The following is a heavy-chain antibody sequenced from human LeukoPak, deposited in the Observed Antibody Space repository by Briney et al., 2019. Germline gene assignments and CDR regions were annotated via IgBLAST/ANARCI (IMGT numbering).Heavy chain of an antibody. CDR2: IYYSGST. Sequence: SETLSLTCTVSGGSISSSSYSWGWIRQPPGKGLEWIGNIYYSGSTYYNPSLKSRVTISVDTSENQFSLKLSSVTAADTAVYYCARDPASIRHGSGSYYSDYWGQGTLVTVSS. CDR1: GGSISSSSYS. V-gene: IGHV4-39*07. D-gene: IGHD3-10*01. CDR3: ARDPASIRHGSGSYYSDY. J-gene: IGHJ4*02.